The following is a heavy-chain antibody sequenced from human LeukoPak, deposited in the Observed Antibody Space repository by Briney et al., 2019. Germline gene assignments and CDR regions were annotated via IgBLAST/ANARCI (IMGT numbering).Heavy chain of an antibody. CDR2: ISYDGSNK. CDR3: ARAVTVTFQTTYFDY. D-gene: IGHD4-17*01. CDR1: GFTFSSYA. Sequence: PGRSLRLSCAASGFTFSSYAMHWVRQAPGKGLEWVAVISYDGSNKYYADSVKGRFTISRDNSKNTLYLQMNSLRAEDTAVYYCARAVTVTFQTTYFDYWGQGTLVTVSS. J-gene: IGHJ4*02. V-gene: IGHV3-30-3*01.